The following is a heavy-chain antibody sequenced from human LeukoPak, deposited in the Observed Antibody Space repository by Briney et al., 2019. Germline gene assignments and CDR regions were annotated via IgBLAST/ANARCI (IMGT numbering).Heavy chain of an antibody. V-gene: IGHV3-21*01. J-gene: IGHJ4*02. CDR2: ISSRSSYI. CDR1: GFTFSSYS. CDR3: AMSYGSGSYYPELLFDY. Sequence: PGGSLRLSCAASGFTFSSYSMNWVRQAPGKGLEWVSSISSRSSYIYYADSVKGRFTISRDNAKNSLYLQMNSLRAEDTAVYYCAMSYGSGSYYPELLFDYWGQGTLVTVSS. D-gene: IGHD3-10*01.